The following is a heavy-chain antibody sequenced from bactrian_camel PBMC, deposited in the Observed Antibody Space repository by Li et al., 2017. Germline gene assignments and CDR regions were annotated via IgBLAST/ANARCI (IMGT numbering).Heavy chain of an antibody. V-gene: IGHV3S1*01. D-gene: IGHD3*01. CDR1: GYTYNRNC. Sequence: HVQLVESGGGSVQAGGSLRLSCAAFGYTYNRNCMAWFRQAPGKEREGVARIYTGSGNTYYADSVKGRFTISQDNAKSTVYLQMNSLKIEDTAVYYCALGSRRQATMTARGKGTQVTVS. J-gene: IGHJ4*01. CDR2: IYTGSGNT.